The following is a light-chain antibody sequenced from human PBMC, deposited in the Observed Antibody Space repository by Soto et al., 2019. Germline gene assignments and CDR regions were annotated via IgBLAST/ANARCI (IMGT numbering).Light chain of an antibody. J-gene: IGLJ2*01. V-gene: IGLV6-57*04. CDR1: SGSIASNY. Sequence: NFMLTQPHSVSESPGKTVTISCTRSSGSIASNYVQWYQQRPGSAPTTVIYEDNQRPSGVPDRFSGSIDSSSNSASLTISGLKTEDEADYYCQSYDSSEIPLVVFGGGTKLTVL. CDR2: EDN. CDR3: QSYDSSEIPLVV.